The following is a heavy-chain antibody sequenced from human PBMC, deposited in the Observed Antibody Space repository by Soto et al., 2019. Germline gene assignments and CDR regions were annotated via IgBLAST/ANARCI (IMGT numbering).Heavy chain of an antibody. CDR1: GFTFSSYA. CDR2: ISAGAVAT. V-gene: IGHV3-23*01. Sequence: EVQLLESGGGLVQPGGSLRLCCAASGFTFSSYAMSWVRQAPGKGLEWVSAISAGAVATNYADSVKGRFTISRDNVKNTLCLQMNSLRAEDTAVYYCAKARTSETAYDVFDIWGQGTVVTVSS. D-gene: IGHD2-21*02. J-gene: IGHJ3*02. CDR3: AKARTSETAYDVFDI.